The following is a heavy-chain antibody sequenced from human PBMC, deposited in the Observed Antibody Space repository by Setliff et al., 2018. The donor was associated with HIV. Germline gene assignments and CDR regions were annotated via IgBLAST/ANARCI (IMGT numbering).Heavy chain of an antibody. CDR2: IYYSGST. V-gene: IGHV4-59*12. CDR1: GASISSYY. D-gene: IGHD2-21*01. Sequence: PSETLSLTCSVSGASISSYYWNWIRQPPGKGLEWVGSIYYSGSTNYNPSLKSRVTISVDKSKNQFSLKLSSVTAADTAVYYCATCGYYYYGMDVWGQGTTVTVSS. J-gene: IGHJ6*02. CDR3: ATCGYYYYGMDV.